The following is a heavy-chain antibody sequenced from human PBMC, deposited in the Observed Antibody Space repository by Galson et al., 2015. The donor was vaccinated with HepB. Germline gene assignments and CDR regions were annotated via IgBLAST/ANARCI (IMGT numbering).Heavy chain of an antibody. J-gene: IGHJ2*01. CDR3: AKDTTLVVVPTGYFDL. CDR2: ISFSSGSI. D-gene: IGHD2-2*01. CDR1: GFTFDDYA. V-gene: IGHV3-9*01. Sequence: SLRLSCAASGFTFDDYAMHWVRQVPGKGLEWVSGISFSSGSIDYADSVEGRFTISRDNAKNSLYLQMNSLRPEDTALYHCAKDTTLVVVPTGYFDLWGRGTLVTVST.